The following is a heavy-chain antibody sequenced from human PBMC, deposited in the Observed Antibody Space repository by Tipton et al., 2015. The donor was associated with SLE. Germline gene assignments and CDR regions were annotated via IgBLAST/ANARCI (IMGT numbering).Heavy chain of an antibody. J-gene: IGHJ1*01. D-gene: IGHD2-2*02. V-gene: IGHV4-59*12. Sequence: TLSLTCTVSGGSISNYFWSWIRQPPGKGLEWLGHIYYTGSTKYSPSLKSRVIISVDTSKNQFSLKLSSVTAADTAVYYCARGFLYDGFQVWGQGTLVTVSS. CDR3: ARGFLYDGFQV. CDR2: IYYTGST. CDR1: GGSISNYF.